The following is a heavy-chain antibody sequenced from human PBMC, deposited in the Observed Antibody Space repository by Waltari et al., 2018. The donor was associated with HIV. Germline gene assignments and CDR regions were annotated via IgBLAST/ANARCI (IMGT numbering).Heavy chain of an antibody. V-gene: IGHV3-23*01. J-gene: IGHJ4*02. D-gene: IGHD3-22*01. CDR2: ISGSGGST. CDR1: GFTFSSYA. Sequence: EVQLLESGGGLVQPGGSLRLSCAASGFTFSSYAMSWVRQAPGKGLEWVSAISGSGGSTYYADSVKGRLTISRDNSKNTLYQQMNSLRAEDTAVYYCAKVGYDSSGYSLKNYFDYWGQGTLVTVSS. CDR3: AKVGYDSSGYSLKNYFDY.